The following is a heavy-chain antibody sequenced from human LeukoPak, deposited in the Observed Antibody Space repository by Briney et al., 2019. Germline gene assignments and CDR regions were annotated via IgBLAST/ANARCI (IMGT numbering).Heavy chain of an antibody. V-gene: IGHV4-59*02. Sequence: SETLSLTCPVSGDSVSSYWSWIRQPPGTGLRWIGYIFYGGSTNYNPSLKSRLSIAVNSSKNQFSLRLTSVTAADTALYYCARGSDSSGWRRFDYWGQGILVTVSS. J-gene: IGHJ4*02. CDR3: ARGSDSSGWRRFDY. CDR1: GDSVSSY. CDR2: IFYGGST. D-gene: IGHD6-19*01.